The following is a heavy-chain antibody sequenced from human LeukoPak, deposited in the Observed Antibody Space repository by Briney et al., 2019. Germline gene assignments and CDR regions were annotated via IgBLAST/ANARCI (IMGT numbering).Heavy chain of an antibody. V-gene: IGHV3-30*02. D-gene: IGHD6-13*01. J-gene: IGHJ4*02. CDR2: IPKDGINK. Sequence: PGGSLRLSCTTSGFIFSNYGFHWVRQAPGKGLEWVALIRNDIPKDGINKYYADSIRGRFTISRDNSKNTVYLQMNSLRVADTATYYCAKGDSNWGQGTLVTVSS. CDR3: AKGDSN. CDR1: GFIFSNYG.